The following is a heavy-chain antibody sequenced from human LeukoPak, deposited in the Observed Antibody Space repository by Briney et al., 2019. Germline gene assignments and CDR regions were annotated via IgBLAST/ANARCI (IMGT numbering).Heavy chain of an antibody. J-gene: IGHJ4*02. D-gene: IGHD4-17*01. CDR2: INSDGSSI. Sequence: GGSLRLSCAASGFTFSGYWMHWVRQAPGKGLVWVSRINSDGSSIRYADSVKGRFTISRDNAKNALYLQMNSLRAEDAAVYYCARVPYGDYVDYFDYWGQGTLVTVSS. CDR3: ARVPYGDYVDYFDY. V-gene: IGHV3-74*01. CDR1: GFTFSGYW.